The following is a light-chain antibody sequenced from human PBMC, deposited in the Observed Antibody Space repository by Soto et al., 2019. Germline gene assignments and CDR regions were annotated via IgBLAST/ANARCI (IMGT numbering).Light chain of an antibody. Sequence: DIQMTQSPSLVSASVGDRVAITCRASQGINTWLVWYQQKPGKAPQLLIYSASSLQSGVPSRFSGSGSGTDFTLTISNLQPEDFATYYCQQANSFPWTFGQGTKVEVK. J-gene: IGKJ1*01. CDR2: SAS. V-gene: IGKV1-12*02. CDR3: QQANSFPWT. CDR1: QGINTW.